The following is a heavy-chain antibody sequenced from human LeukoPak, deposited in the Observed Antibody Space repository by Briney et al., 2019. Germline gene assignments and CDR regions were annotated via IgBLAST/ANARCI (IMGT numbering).Heavy chain of an antibody. CDR1: GFTFSSYE. J-gene: IGHJ4*02. D-gene: IGHD1-26*01. CDR2: ITGSGDTI. Sequence: GGSLRLSSSASGFTFSSYEMNWVRQAPGKGLEWISYITGSGDTIYYADSVKGRFTISRDNSKNAVYLQLNSLRADDTAVYYCHVVGSAQKPDSWGQGTLVTVSS. CDR3: HVVGSAQKPDS. V-gene: IGHV3-48*03.